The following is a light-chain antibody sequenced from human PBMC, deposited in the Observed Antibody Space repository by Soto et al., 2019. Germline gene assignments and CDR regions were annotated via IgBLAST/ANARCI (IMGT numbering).Light chain of an antibody. Sequence: DIQMTQSPSTLSASVGDRVTITCRASQSISRWLAWYQRKPGKAPNLLIYKASSLDSGVRSWVSGNGSGTELTLTTSSLQTDDFAAYYCQQYNCYSTFGQGTKVEIK. J-gene: IGKJ1*01. CDR2: KAS. CDR3: QQYNCYST. CDR1: QSISRW. V-gene: IGKV1-5*03.